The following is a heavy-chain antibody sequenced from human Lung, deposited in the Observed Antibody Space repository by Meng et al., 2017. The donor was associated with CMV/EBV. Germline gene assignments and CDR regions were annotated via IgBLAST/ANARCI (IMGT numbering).Heavy chain of an antibody. CDR1: GFNFNNYW. J-gene: IGHJ4*02. CDR3: ARDPRGAGGVTFDH. CDR2: INEDGSET. V-gene: IGHV3-7*01. Sequence: GESLKISCVGSGFNFNNYWMNWVRQAPGKGLEWVANINEDGSETYYLDSVKGRFTISRDNAKNSLFLQMNSLRADDTAVYYCARDPRGAGGVTFDHWGQGXFVTDSS. D-gene: IGHD6-19*01.